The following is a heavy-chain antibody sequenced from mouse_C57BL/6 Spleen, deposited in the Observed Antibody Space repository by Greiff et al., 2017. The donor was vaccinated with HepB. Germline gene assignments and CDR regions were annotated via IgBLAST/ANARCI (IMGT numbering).Heavy chain of an antibody. CDR2: IDPSDSYT. CDR3: ARSDRAMDY. CDR1: GYTFTSYW. Sequence: QVQLQQPGAELVMPGASVKLSCKASGYTFTSYWMHWVKQRPGQGLEWIGEIDPSDSYTNYNQKFKGKSTLTVDKSPSTAYMQLSSLTSEDSAVYYCARSDRAMDYWGQGTSVTVSS. J-gene: IGHJ4*01. V-gene: IGHV1-69*01.